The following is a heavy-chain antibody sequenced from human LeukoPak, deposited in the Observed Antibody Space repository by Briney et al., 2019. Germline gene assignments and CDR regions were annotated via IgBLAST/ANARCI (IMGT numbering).Heavy chain of an antibody. V-gene: IGHV4-61*02. CDR1: GGSISSGSYY. D-gene: IGHD2-2*01. J-gene: IGHJ4*02. CDR3: ARAHYQLLSLDY. CDR2: IYTSGST. Sequence: ASETLSLTCTVSGGSISSGSYYWSWIRQPAGKGLEWIGRIYTSGSTNYNPSLKSRVTISVDTSKNQFSLKLSSGTAADTAVYYCARAHYQLLSLDYWGQGTLVTVSS.